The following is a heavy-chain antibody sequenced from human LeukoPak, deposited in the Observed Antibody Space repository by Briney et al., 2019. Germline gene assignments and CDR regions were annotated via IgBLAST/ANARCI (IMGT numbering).Heavy chain of an antibody. D-gene: IGHD3-10*01. V-gene: IGHV4-39*01. Sequence: SETLSLTCTVSGGSISSSSYYWGWIRQPPGKGLKWLGSIYYSGSTYYNPSLKSRVTISVDTSKNQFSLKLSSVTAADTAVYYWARHLYYGSGSYYYYYMDVWGKGTTVTVSS. J-gene: IGHJ6*03. CDR3: ARHLYYGSGSYYYYYMDV. CDR2: IYYSGST. CDR1: GGSISSSSYY.